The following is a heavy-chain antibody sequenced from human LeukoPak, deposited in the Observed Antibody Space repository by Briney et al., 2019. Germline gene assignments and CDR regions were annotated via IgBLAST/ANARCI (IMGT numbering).Heavy chain of an antibody. J-gene: IGHJ6*03. Sequence: SVKVSCKASGGTFSSYAISWVRQAPGQGLEWTGGIIPIFGTANYAQKFQGRVTITTDESTSTAYMELSSLRSEDTAVYYCARGATVVVPAAIPYYYYYMDVWGKGTTVTVSS. V-gene: IGHV1-69*05. CDR2: IIPIFGTA. D-gene: IGHD2-2*02. CDR3: ARGATVVVPAAIPYYYYYMDV. CDR1: GGTFSSYA.